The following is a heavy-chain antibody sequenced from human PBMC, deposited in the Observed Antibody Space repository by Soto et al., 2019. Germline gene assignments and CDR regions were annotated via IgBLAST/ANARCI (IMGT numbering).Heavy chain of an antibody. CDR1: GGSVSSGSYY. Sequence: SETLSLTCTVSGGSVSSGSYYWSWIRQPPGKGLEWIGYIYYTGSTNYNPSLKSRVTISVDTSKNQFSLKLSSVTAADTAVYYCARVNGGPYYFDYWGQGTLVTVSS. D-gene: IGHD2-8*01. J-gene: IGHJ4*02. V-gene: IGHV4-61*01. CDR3: ARVNGGPYYFDY. CDR2: IYYTGST.